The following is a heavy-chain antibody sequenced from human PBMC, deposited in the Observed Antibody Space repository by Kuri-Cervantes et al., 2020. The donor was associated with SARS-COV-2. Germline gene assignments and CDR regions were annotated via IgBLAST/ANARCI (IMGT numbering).Heavy chain of an antibody. V-gene: IGHV3-7*01. CDR2: IKQDGSEK. Sequence: GGSLRLSCAASGFTFSSYWMSWVRQAPGKGLEWVANIKQDGSEKYYVDSVKGRSTISRDNAKNSLYLQMNSLRAEDTAVYYCARERAGYCSGGSCYRGGRFDYWGQGTLVTVSS. J-gene: IGHJ4*02. D-gene: IGHD2-15*01. CDR1: GFTFSSYW. CDR3: ARERAGYCSGGSCYRGGRFDY.